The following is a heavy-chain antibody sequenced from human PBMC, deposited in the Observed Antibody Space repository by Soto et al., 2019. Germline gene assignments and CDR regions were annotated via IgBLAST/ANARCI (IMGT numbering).Heavy chain of an antibody. Sequence: EVQLVESGGGLVQPGGSLRLSCVASGFTLSSYWMYWVRQAPGKGLVWVSRCNGDGSATRYADSVKGRFTISRDNAKNTLYLQVNSLRVDDTAVYYCARGDNGLDVWGQGTTVTVSS. CDR2: CNGDGSAT. V-gene: IGHV3-74*01. CDR1: GFTLSSYW. J-gene: IGHJ6*02. CDR3: ARGDNGLDV.